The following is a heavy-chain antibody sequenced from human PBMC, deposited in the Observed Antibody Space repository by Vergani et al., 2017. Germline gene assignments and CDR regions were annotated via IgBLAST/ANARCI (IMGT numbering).Heavy chain of an antibody. V-gene: IGHV1-69*01. J-gene: IGHJ2*01. D-gene: IGHD6-19*01. CDR1: GGTFSSYA. CDR2: IIPIFGTA. Sequence: QVQLVQSGAEVKKPGSSVKVSCKASGGTFSSYAISWVRQAHGQGLEWMGGIIPIFGTANYAQKFQGRVTITADESKSTAYMELSSLRSEDTAGYYCARVVIEQWLEQYLYFDLWGRGTLVTVSS. CDR3: ARVVIEQWLEQYLYFDL.